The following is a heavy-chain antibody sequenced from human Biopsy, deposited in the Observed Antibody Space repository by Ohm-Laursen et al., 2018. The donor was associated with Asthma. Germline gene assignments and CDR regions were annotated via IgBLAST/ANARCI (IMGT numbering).Heavy chain of an antibody. J-gene: IGHJ6*02. D-gene: IGHD6-6*01. CDR1: GITFSTYG. CDR3: ARKIAARGGMGV. CDR2: IWHDGRKK. Sequence: SLRLSCAASGITFSTYGMHWVRQAPGKGLEWVSFIWHDGRKKTYADSVKGRFTISRGNSKNTLYLQMNSLRAEDTAVYYCARKIAARGGMGVWGQGTTVTVSS. V-gene: IGHV3-33*01.